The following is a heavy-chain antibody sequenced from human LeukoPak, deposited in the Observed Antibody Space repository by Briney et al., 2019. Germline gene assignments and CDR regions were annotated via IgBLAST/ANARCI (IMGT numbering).Heavy chain of an antibody. CDR3: ARGLGMGDYYYYGMDV. D-gene: IGHD7-27*01. CDR1: GFDFSSNW. CDR2: IKGDGIST. J-gene: IGHJ6*02. V-gene: IGHV3-74*01. Sequence: PGGSLRLSCAASGFDFSSNWMHWVRHAPGQGLVWVSRIKGDGISTNYADSVKGRFTISRDIAKNTLYLQMNSLRAGDTAVYYCARGLGMGDYYYYGMDVWGQGTTVTVSS.